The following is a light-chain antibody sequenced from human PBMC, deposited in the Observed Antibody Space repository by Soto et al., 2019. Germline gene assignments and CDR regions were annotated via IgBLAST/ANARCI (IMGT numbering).Light chain of an antibody. CDR1: QNINNY. CDR2: DAS. J-gene: IGKJ1*01. V-gene: IGKV1-5*01. CDR3: QQYNSYSGT. Sequence: DIQMTQSPSSLSASVGDRVTITCRASQNINNYLNWYQQKPGKAPKLLIYDASSLESGVPSRFSGSGSGTEFTLTISSLQPDDFATYYCQQYNSYSGTFGQGTKVDI.